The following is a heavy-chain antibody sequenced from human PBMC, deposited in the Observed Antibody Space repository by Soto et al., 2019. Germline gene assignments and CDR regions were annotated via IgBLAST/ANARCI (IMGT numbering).Heavy chain of an antibody. V-gene: IGHV4-59*01. J-gene: IGHJ4*02. D-gene: IGHD6-25*01. CDR1: GGSISRYY. CDR2: MYYSGST. Sequence: SETLSLTCTVSGGSISRYYWSWVRQPPGKGLEWIGYMYYSGSTDYNPSLKSRVTMSVDTSKNQFSLKLSSVTAADTAVYYCATGAAATWYYWGQGTLVTVSS. CDR3: ATGAAATWYY.